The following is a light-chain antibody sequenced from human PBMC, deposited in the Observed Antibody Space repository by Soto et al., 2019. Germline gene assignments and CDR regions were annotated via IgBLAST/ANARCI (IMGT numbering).Light chain of an antibody. V-gene: IGLV2-14*01. J-gene: IGLJ1*01. CDR2: EVS. CDR3: KSYAGSNTYV. CDR1: SSDVGAYNY. Sequence: QSVLTQPASVSGSPGQSITISCTGTSSDVGAYNYISWYQQYPGTAPKIMIYEVSSRPSGVSHRFSGSKSGNTASLTVSGLQAADEADYFCKSYAGSNTYVFGSGTKVTVL.